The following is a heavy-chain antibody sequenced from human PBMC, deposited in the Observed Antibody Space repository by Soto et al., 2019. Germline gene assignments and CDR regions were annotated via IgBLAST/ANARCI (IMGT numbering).Heavy chain of an antibody. CDR1: GGSISGFQ. CDR3: ARSNTRYSSPDY. J-gene: IGHJ4*02. Sequence: QVQLQESGPGLVKPSETLSLTCTVSGGSISGFQGSWIRQPPGKGLEWIGSIYYSETTNNNPSLKSRVTIAVNTSTSQVSLKQASVTAGDTAVYYCARSNTRYSSPDYWGQGSLVTVSS. V-gene: IGHV4-59*08. CDR2: IYYSETT. D-gene: IGHD6-13*01.